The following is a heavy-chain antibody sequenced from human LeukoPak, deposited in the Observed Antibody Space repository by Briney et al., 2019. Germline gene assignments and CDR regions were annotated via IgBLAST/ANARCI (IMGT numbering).Heavy chain of an antibody. V-gene: IGHV1-69*05. CDR2: IIPIFGTA. CDR3: ARDRRVGAAYSFDY. Sequence: SVTVSFKASGGTFSSYAISWVRQAPGQGLEWMGGIIPIFGTANYAQKFQGRVTITTDESTSTAYMELSSLRSEDTAVYYCARDRRVGAAYSFDYWGQGTLVTVSS. D-gene: IGHD1-26*01. J-gene: IGHJ4*02. CDR1: GGTFSSYA.